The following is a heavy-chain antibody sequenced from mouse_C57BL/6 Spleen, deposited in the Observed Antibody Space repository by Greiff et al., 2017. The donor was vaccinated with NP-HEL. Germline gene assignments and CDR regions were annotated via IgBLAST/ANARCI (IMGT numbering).Heavy chain of an antibody. V-gene: IGHV1-81*01. CDR1: GYTFTSYG. D-gene: IGHD2-4*01. CDR2: IYPRSGNT. Sequence: VKLMESGAELARPGASVKLSCKASGYTFTSYGISWVKQRTGQGLEWIGEIYPRSGNTYYNEKFKGKATLTADKSSSTAYMELRSLTSEDSAVYFCARTVNSGDYDEGFAYWGQGTLVTVSA. CDR3: ARTVNSGDYDEGFAY. J-gene: IGHJ3*01.